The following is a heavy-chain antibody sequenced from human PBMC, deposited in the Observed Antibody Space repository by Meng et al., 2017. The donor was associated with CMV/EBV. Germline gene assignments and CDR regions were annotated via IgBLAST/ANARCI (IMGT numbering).Heavy chain of an antibody. CDR1: GYTFTGYY. V-gene: IGHV1-2*02. D-gene: IGHD2-2*01. CDR3: ARVDGRYCSITTCYEYYDMDV. Sequence: ASVKVSCKASGYTFTGYYMHWVRQAPGQGLEWMGWINPNSGGTNYAQKFQGRVTMTRDTSISTAYMELSRLRSDDTAVYYCARVDGRYCSITTCYEYYDMDVWGQGTTVTVSS. CDR2: INPNSGGT. J-gene: IGHJ6*02.